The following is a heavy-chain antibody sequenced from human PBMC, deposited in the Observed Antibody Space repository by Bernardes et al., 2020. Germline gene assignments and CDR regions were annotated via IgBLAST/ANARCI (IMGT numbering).Heavy chain of an antibody. CDR1: GGSISSISYY. Sequence: SEPLSLTCTVSGGSISSISYYWGWLLQPPGKGLEWIGSIYYSGSTYYNPSLKSRVTISVDTSKNQFSLKLSSVTAADTAVYYCARAAPFYGDCFDYWGQGTLVTVSS. J-gene: IGHJ4*02. V-gene: IGHV4-39*01. CDR3: ARAAPFYGDCFDY. D-gene: IGHD4-17*01. CDR2: IYYSGST.